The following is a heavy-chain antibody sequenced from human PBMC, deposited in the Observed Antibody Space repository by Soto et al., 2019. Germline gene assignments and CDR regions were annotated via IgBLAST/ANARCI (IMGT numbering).Heavy chain of an antibody. V-gene: IGHV3-53*01. CDR1: GFTVSSTY. D-gene: IGHD3-10*01. Sequence: GGSLRLSCAASGFTVSSTYMSWVRQAPGKGLEWVSIIFSSGESFYADSVKGRFTISRDSSDNTVYLQMNSLKAEDTAVYYCARGGIGMVRTFDHWGQGTLVTVSS. J-gene: IGHJ4*02. CDR2: IFSSGES. CDR3: ARGGIGMVRTFDH.